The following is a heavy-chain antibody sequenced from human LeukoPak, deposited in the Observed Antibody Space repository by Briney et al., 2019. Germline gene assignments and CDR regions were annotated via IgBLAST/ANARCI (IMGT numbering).Heavy chain of an antibody. CDR3: AREGGGYSGYDFDY. V-gene: IGHV3-74*01. Sequence: GGSLRLSCAASGFTFSSYWMHWVRQAPGKGLVWVSRINSDGSSTSYADSVKGRFIISRDNAKNTLYLQMNSLRAEDTAVYYCAREGGGYSGYDFDYWGQGTLVTVSS. J-gene: IGHJ4*02. CDR2: INSDGSST. D-gene: IGHD5-12*01. CDR1: GFTFSSYW.